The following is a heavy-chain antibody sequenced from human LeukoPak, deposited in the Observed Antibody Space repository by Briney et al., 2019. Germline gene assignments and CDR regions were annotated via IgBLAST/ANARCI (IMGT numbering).Heavy chain of an antibody. V-gene: IGHV5-51*01. Sequence: GESLKISCKGSGYSFTSYWIGWVRQMPGKGLEWMGIIYPGDSDTRYSPSFQGQVTISADKSISTAYLQWSSLKASDTAMYYCARYSSTMSRPYYYGMDVWGQGTTVTVSS. CDR1: GYSFTSYW. J-gene: IGHJ6*02. CDR2: IYPGDSDT. D-gene: IGHD5/OR15-5a*01. CDR3: ARYSSTMSRPYYYGMDV.